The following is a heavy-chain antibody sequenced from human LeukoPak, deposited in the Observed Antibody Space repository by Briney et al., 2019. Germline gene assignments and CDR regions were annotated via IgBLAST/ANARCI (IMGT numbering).Heavy chain of an antibody. CDR3: AKWEVLDAIGWFDP. J-gene: IGHJ5*02. V-gene: IGHV3-23*01. CDR1: GLTFSSYA. CDR2: ISGSGTTT. Sequence: GGSLRLSCTASGLTFSSYAMSWVRQAPGKGLEWVSGISGSGTTTYYADSVKGRFTISRDKSKNTLFLQMNSLGAEDTAVYYCAKWEVLDAIGWFDPWGQGTLVTVSS. D-gene: IGHD2-8*01.